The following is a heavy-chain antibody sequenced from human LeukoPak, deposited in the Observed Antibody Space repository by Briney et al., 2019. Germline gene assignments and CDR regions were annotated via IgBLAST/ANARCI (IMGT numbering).Heavy chain of an antibody. Sequence: ASVKVSCKASGGNFSNYAINWVRQAPGQGLEWMGIINPSGGSTSYAQKFQGRVTMTRDMSTSTVYMELSSLRSEDTAVYYCARTLSSGWYYFDYWGQGTLVTVSS. D-gene: IGHD6-19*01. CDR3: ARTLSSGWYYFDY. CDR1: GGNFSNYA. CDR2: INPSGGST. V-gene: IGHV1-46*01. J-gene: IGHJ4*02.